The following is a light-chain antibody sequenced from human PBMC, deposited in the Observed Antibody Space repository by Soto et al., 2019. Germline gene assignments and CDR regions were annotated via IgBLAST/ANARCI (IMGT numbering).Light chain of an antibody. V-gene: IGLV2-14*03. CDR2: AVS. Sequence: QSALTQPASVSGSPGQSITISCSGTSSDIGSYDHVAWYQQFPGKSPKLIIYAVSDRPSGVSDRFSGSKSGISAPLTISGLQTEDEADYYCISYTDRQSYLFGTGTKLTVL. CDR3: ISYTDRQSYL. J-gene: IGLJ1*01. CDR1: SSDIGSYDH.